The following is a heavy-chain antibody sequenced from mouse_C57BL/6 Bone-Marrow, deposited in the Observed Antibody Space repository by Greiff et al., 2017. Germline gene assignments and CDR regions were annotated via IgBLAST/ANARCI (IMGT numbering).Heavy chain of an antibody. D-gene: IGHD2-3*01. V-gene: IGHV14-4*01. CDR2: IDPENGDT. CDR3: TTVYDDYYAMDY. CDR1: GFNIKDDY. J-gene: IGHJ4*01. Sequence: VQLKESGAELVRPGASVKLSCTASGFNIKDDYMHWVKQRPEQGLEWIGWIDPENGDTEYASKFQGKATITADTSSDTAYLQLSSLTSEDTAVYYCTTVYDDYYAMDYWGQGTSVTVSS.